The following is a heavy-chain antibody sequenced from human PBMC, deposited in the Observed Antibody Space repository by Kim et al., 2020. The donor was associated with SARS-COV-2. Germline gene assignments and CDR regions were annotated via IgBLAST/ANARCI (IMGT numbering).Heavy chain of an antibody. CDR3: ASLNRLVPVPGKYYHALDV. D-gene: IGHD2-2*01. V-gene: IGHV4-59*08. CDR2: IHYTGTT. Sequence: SETLSLTCTVFGGSITNYYWSWVRRPPGEALQWIGYIHYTGTTKYNPSLQNRLTITVDSSKDQFSRKLTSVTAADTAVYYSASLNRLVPVPGKYYHALDVRGQGPTVAVSS. J-gene: IGHJ6*02. CDR1: GGSITNYY.